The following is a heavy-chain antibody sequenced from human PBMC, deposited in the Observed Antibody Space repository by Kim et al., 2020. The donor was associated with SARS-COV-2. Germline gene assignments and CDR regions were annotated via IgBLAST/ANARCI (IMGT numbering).Heavy chain of an antibody. V-gene: IGHV1-69*13. D-gene: IGHD4-17*01. CDR3: AREGRYGDYGSIPFDI. CDR2: IIPIFGTA. J-gene: IGHJ3*02. Sequence: SVKVSCKASGGTFSSYAISWVRQAPGQGLEWMGGIIPIFGTANYAQKFQGRVTITADESTSTAYMELSSLRSEDTAVYYCAREGRYGDYGSIPFDIWGQGTMVTVSS. CDR1: GGTFSSYA.